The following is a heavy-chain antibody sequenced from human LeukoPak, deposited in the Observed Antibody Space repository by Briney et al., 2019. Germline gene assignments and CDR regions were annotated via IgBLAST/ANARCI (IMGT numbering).Heavy chain of an antibody. CDR3: AKDASSSSSLGD. V-gene: IGHV3-30*02. D-gene: IGHD6-6*01. Sequence: PGGSLRLSCVASGFNLSAYAMHWARQAPGKGLEWVSLIRYDGSDKYYADSVKGRFTISRDISKNTLNLQMNNLRAEDTAVYYCAKDASSSSSLGDWGQGTLVTVSS. CDR2: IRYDGSDK. J-gene: IGHJ4*02. CDR1: GFNLSAYA.